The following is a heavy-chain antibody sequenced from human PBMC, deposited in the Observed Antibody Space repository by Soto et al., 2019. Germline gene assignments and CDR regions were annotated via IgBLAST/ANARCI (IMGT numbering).Heavy chain of an antibody. CDR2: IYWNDAK. CDR1: GFSLSTSGVG. CDR3: AHDGSGFLGFDF. Sequence: QITLKESGPPLVKPTQTLTLTCTFSGFSLSTSGVGVAWIRQPPGKALEWLALIYWNDAKRYSPSLKSSLTYTKDTPKNQVVLTVTTMDPVDTPTYYCAHDGSGFLGFDFWGQGTLVTVSS. D-gene: IGHD3-22*01. J-gene: IGHJ4*02. V-gene: IGHV2-5*01.